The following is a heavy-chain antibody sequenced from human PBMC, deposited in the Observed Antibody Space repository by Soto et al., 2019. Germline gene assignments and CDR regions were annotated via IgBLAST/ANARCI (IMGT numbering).Heavy chain of an antibody. CDR1: GGSFSGYY. CDR2: INHSGRT. V-gene: IGHV4-34*01. J-gene: IGHJ4*02. Sequence: QVQLQQWGAGLLKPSETLSLTCAVYGGSFSGYYWSWIRQPAGKGLEWIGEINHSGRTNYNPSLKSRVTISVDTSKNQFSLKLTSVTAADTAVYFCARDESEYSYGYNYWGQGTLVTVSS. D-gene: IGHD5-18*01. CDR3: ARDESEYSYGYNY.